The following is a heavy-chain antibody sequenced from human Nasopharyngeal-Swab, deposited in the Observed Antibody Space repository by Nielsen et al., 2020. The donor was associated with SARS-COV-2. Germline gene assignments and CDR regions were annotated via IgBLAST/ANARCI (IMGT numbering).Heavy chain of an antibody. V-gene: IGHV4-34*01. Sequence: SETLSLTCAVYGGSFSGYYWSWIRQPPGKGLEWIGEINHSGSTNYNPSLKSRVTISVDTSKNQFSLKLSSVTAADTAVYYCARGYYGSGSCPFDYWGQGTLVTVSS. CDR2: INHSGST. CDR3: ARGYYGSGSCPFDY. CDR1: GGSFSGYY. J-gene: IGHJ4*02. D-gene: IGHD3-10*01.